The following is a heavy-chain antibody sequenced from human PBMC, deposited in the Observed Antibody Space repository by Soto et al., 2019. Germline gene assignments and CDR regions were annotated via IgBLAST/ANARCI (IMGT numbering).Heavy chain of an antibody. CDR1: GFTLSSYA. CDR3: ARCIVGARNYYYYGMDV. Sequence: QVQLVESGGGVVQPGRSLRLSCAASGFTLSSYAMHWVRQAPGKGLEWVAVISYDGSNKYYADSVKGRFTISRDNSKNTLYLQMNILRAEDTAVYYCARCIVGARNYYYYGMDVWGQGTTVTVSS. D-gene: IGHD1-26*01. V-gene: IGHV3-30-3*01. J-gene: IGHJ6*02. CDR2: ISYDGSNK.